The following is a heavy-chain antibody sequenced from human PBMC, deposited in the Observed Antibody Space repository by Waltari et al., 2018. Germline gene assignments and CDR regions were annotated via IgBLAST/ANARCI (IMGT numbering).Heavy chain of an antibody. J-gene: IGHJ4*02. CDR3: ARYLNWGLPRFDN. V-gene: IGHV3-20*04. CDR1: GFKFNDYG. CDR2: ITWNGGII. Sequence: EVQLAESGGAVVRPGGSLRLTCVASGFKFNDYGMSWVRRVPGDGLEGVSGITWNGGIISYSDSVKGRFTITRDNDKNSLSLQMTSLRVEDTALYYCARYLNWGLPRFDNWGQGTQVTVSS. D-gene: IGHD3-16*01.